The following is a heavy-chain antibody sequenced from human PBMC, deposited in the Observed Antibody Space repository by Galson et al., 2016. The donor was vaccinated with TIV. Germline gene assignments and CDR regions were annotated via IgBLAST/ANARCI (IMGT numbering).Heavy chain of an antibody. J-gene: IGHJ4*02. V-gene: IGHV1-18*01. CDR1: GYMFNNFG. D-gene: IGHD3-9*01. CDR3: ARDQKSALYYDILTGYYSFGS. CDR2: ISAYNGNS. Sequence: SVKVSCKASGYMFNNFGVSWIRQAPGQGLEWLGWISAYNGNSNYAQNVQDRLTLTTDTSTRTAYMELRSLRSDDTAVYYCARDQKSALYYDILTGYYSFGSWGQGSLVTVSS.